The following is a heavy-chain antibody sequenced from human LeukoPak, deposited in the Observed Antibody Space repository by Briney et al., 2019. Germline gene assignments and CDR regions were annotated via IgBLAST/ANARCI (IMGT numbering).Heavy chain of an antibody. CDR2: IKQDGSEK. J-gene: IGHJ4*02. V-gene: IGHV3-7*01. D-gene: IGHD3-22*01. Sequence: PGGSLRLSCAASGFTFSSYGMHWVRQAPGKGLEWVANIKQDGSEKYYVDSVKGRFTISRDNAKNSLYLQMNSLRAEDTAVFYCASSGYYFGYESYFAYWGQGTLVTVSS. CDR1: GFTFSSYG. CDR3: ASSGYYFGYESYFAY.